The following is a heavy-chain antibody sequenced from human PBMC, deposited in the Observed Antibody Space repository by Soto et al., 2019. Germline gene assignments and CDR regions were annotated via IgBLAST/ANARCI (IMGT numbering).Heavy chain of an antibody. CDR3: ARDNDNCNYFEY. J-gene: IGHJ4*02. D-gene: IGHD1-20*01. CDR1: GFTFRSYG. V-gene: IGHV3-30*03. CDR2: ISYDGSNK. Sequence: PGVSLRVSCAASGFTFRSYGMHWVRQAPAKGLEWVAVISYDGSNKYYEDSVKGRFTISRDNSKNTLYLQMNRLRAEDTAVYYCARDNDNCNYFEYWRQGPLITVPS.